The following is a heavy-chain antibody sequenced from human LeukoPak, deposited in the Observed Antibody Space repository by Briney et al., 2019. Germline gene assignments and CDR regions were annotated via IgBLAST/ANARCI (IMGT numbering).Heavy chain of an antibody. CDR2: IYYSGSI. CDR1: GASISSYY. V-gene: IGHV4-59*12. CDR3: AGGGSGWYYFDY. D-gene: IGHD6-19*01. Sequence: SETLSLTCTVSGASISSYYWSWIRQPPGKGLEWIGDIYYSGSIKYNPSLKSRVTMSVDTSKNQFSLKLSSVTAADTAVYYCAGGGSGWYYFDYWGQGTLVTVSS. J-gene: IGHJ4*02.